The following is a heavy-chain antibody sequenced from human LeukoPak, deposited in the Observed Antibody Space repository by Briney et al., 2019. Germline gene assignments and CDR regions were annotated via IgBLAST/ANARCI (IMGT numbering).Heavy chain of an antibody. V-gene: IGHV3-11*01. Sequence: GGSLRLFCAASGFTFSDYYMSWNRQAPGKGLEWVSYISSSGSTIYYADSVKGRFTISRDNAKNSLYLQMKSLRAEDTAVYYCGRNECSGYGAFDNWGQGIMVTVSS. CDR1: GFTFSDYY. CDR2: ISSSGSTI. CDR3: GRNECSGYGAFDN. J-gene: IGHJ3*02. D-gene: IGHD3-22*01.